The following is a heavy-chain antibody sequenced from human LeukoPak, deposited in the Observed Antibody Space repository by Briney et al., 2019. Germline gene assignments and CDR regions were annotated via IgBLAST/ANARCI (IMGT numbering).Heavy chain of an antibody. CDR3: ARPAEVIDGDYDAFDI. J-gene: IGHJ3*02. V-gene: IGHV1-69*05. CDR2: IIPIFGTA. CDR1: GGTFSSYA. D-gene: IGHD4-17*01. Sequence: SVKVSCKASGGTFSSYAISWVRQAPGQGLEWMGRIIPIFGTANYAQKFQGRVTITTDESTSTAYMELSSLRSEDTAVHYCARPAEVIDGDYDAFDIWGQGTMVTVSS.